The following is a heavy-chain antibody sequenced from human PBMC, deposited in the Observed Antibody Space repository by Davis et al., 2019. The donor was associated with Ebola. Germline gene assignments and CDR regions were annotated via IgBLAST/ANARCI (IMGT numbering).Heavy chain of an antibody. CDR2: ISYNGGRI. J-gene: IGHJ6*02. CDR1: GFAFNDYA. Sequence: PGGSLRLSCAASGFAFNDYAMHWVRQAPGKGLEWVSGISYNGGRIGYADSVRGRFTISRDYAKNSLYLQMNSLRPEDTGLYYCAKDRRQYDYYYGMDVWGQGTTVTVSS. V-gene: IGHV3-9*01. D-gene: IGHD2/OR15-2a*01. CDR3: AKDRRQYDYYYGMDV.